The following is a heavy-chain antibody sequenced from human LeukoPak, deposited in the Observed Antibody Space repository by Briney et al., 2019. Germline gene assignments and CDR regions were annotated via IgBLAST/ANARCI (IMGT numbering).Heavy chain of an antibody. V-gene: IGHV3-30*18. J-gene: IGHJ5*02. CDR2: ISHDGSNI. CDR3: AKDPYRVVVATGNYLDP. Sequence: GGSLRLSCAASGFTFYNYGMHWVRQAPGKGLEWVAVISHDGSNIHYGDSVKGRFTISRDNSKNTLYLQMNSLRVEDTAVYYCAKDPYRVVVATGNYLDPWGQGTLVTVS. D-gene: IGHD2-21*01. CDR1: GFTFYNYG.